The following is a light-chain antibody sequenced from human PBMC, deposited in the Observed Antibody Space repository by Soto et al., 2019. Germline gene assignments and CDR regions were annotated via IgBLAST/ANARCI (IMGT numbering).Light chain of an antibody. J-gene: IGKJ2*01. V-gene: IGKV3-20*01. CDR2: GAS. CDR1: QSVASSS. Sequence: EIVLTQSPGTLSLSPGERATLSCRASQSVASSSLAWYQQTPGRAPRILIYGASSRATGIPDRFSGSGSGTDFTLTISRLEPEDFAVYYCQHYGTSPPFTFGQGTKLEIK. CDR3: QHYGTSPPFT.